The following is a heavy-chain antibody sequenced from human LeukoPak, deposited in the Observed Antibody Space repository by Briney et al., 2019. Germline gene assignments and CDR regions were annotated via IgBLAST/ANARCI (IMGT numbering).Heavy chain of an antibody. CDR2: ISVDNGNI. D-gene: IGHD6-19*01. V-gene: IGHV1-18*01. CDR3: ARGQQETFAWLKALSAFDI. J-gene: IGHJ3*02. Sequence: GASVKVSCKASGYTFTSYGISWVRQARGQGLEWMGWISVDNGNINYAQKLQGRLTMRTDTSTSIGNMELRTLRSDDTAVYCWARGQQETFAWLKALSAFDIWGQGTMVTVSS. CDR1: GYTFTSYG.